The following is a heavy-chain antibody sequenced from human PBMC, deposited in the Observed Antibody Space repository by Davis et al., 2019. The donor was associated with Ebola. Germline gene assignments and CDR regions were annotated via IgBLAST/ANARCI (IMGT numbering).Heavy chain of an antibody. CDR2: IYHSGST. Sequence: SETLSLTCAVSGASISSPDWWTWVRQAPGKGLEWIGEIYHSGSTNYNPSLKSRVTISVDKSTNQFSLKLTSLTAADTAVYYCARVNDILTGYSYAMDVWGQGTTVTVSS. V-gene: IGHV4-4*02. D-gene: IGHD3-9*01. CDR1: GASISSPDW. J-gene: IGHJ6*02. CDR3: ARVNDILTGYSYAMDV.